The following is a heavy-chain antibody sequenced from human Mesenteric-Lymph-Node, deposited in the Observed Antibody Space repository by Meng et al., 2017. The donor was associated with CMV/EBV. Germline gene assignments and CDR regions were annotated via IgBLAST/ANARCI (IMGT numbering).Heavy chain of an antibody. Sequence: SETLSLTCTVSGGSISSSSYYWGWIRQPPGKGLEWIGSIYYSGSTYYNPSLKSRVTISVDTSKNQFYLKLSSVTAADTAVYYCARGRRRCCSSTSCYPVGCRGYFDLWGRGTLVTVSS. CDR3: ARGRRRCCSSTSCYPVGCRGYFDL. CDR1: GGSISSSSYY. V-gene: IGHV4-39*07. CDR2: IYYSGST. J-gene: IGHJ2*01. D-gene: IGHD2-2*01.